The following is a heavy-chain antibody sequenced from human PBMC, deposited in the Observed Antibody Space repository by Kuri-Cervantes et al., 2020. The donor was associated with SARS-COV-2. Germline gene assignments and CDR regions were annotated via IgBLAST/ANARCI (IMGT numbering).Heavy chain of an antibody. Sequence: ASVKVSCKASGYTFTSYGISWVRQAPGQGLEWMGWISAYNGNTNYAQKLQGRVTMTTDTSTSTAYMELRSLRSEDTAVYYCAREIVVVITPSYFDYWGQGTLVTVSS. CDR3: AREIVVVITPSYFDY. CDR2: ISAYNGNT. D-gene: IGHD3-22*01. CDR1: GYTFTSYG. J-gene: IGHJ4*02. V-gene: IGHV1-18*01.